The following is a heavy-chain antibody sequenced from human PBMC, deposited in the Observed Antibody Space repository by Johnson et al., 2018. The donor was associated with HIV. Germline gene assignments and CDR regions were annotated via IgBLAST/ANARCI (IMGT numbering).Heavy chain of an antibody. CDR3: AKDQVLPY. D-gene: IGHD2/OR15-2a*01. CDR2: ISVSGGST. J-gene: IGHJ3*01. V-gene: IGHV3-23*04. CDR1: GFTFSSYA. Sequence: VQLVEAGGGLIQPGGSLRLSCAASGFTFSSYAMSWVRQAPGKGLEWVSGISVSGGSTYYADSVKGRFTISRDNSKNTLYLQMDSLSAEDTAVYYCAKDQVLPYGGQGTMVTVSS.